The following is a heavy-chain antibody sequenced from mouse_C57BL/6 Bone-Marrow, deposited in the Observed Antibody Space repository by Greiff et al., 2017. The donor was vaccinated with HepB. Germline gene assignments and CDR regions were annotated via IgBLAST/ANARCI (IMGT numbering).Heavy chain of an antibody. D-gene: IGHD1-1*01. CDR1: GYTFTDYN. CDR3: ASHYYGSSYDYFDY. J-gene: IGHJ2*01. V-gene: IGHV1-22*01. CDR2: INPNNGGT. Sequence: VHVKQSGPELVKPGASVKMSCKASGYTFTDYNMHWVKQSHGKSLEWIGYINPNNGGTSYNQKFKGKATLTVNKSSSTAYMELRSLTSEDSAVYYCASHYYGSSYDYFDYWGQGTTLTVSS.